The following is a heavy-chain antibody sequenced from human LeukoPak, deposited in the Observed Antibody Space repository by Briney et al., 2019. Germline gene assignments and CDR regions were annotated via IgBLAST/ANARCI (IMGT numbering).Heavy chain of an antibody. CDR1: GFTFSGSA. D-gene: IGHD6-13*01. Sequence: GGSLKLSCAASGFTFSGSAMHWVRQASGKGLEWVGRIRSKANSYATAYAASVKGRFTISRDDSKNTAYLQMNSLKTEDTAVYYCTRPHEGSSSTDRYNWFDPWGQGTLVTVSS. J-gene: IGHJ5*02. V-gene: IGHV3-73*01. CDR3: TRPHEGSSSTDRYNWFDP. CDR2: IRSKANSYAT.